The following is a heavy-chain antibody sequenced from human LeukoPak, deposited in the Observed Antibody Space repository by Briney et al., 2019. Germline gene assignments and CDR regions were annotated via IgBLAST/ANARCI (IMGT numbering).Heavy chain of an antibody. J-gene: IGHJ4*02. V-gene: IGHV3-30*01. D-gene: IGHD3-10*01. CDR3: ATDSTYYYDSGSSGPHYFDN. CDR2: ISSGGVLR. Sequence: GGSLRLSCAASGFTFINFAMHWVRQAPGKGLEWVSIISSGGVLRYYAESVKGRFTISRDNSKNTLYLQLDSLRPEDTAVYFCATDSTYYYDSGSSGPHYFDNWGQGTLVAVSS. CDR1: GFTFINFA.